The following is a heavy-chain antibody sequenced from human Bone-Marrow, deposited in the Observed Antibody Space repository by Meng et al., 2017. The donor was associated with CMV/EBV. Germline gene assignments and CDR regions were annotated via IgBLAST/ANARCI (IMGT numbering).Heavy chain of an antibody. CDR2: IKQDGSEK. J-gene: IGHJ6*02. D-gene: IGHD2-2*01. Sequence: ETLSLTCTVSGGSISSSSYYWGWIRQPPGKGLEWVANIKQDGSEKYYVDSVKGRFTISRDNAKNSLYLQMNSLRAEDTAVYYCARDPVRIVVVPAAMPTYYYYYYGMDVWGQGTTVTVSS. V-gene: IGHV3-7*01. CDR1: GGSISSSSYY. CDR3: ARDPVRIVVVPAAMPTYYYYYYGMDV.